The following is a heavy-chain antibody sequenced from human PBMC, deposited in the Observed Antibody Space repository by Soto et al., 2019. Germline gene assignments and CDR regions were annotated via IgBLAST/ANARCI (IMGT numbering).Heavy chain of an antibody. CDR2: ISERGDST. V-gene: IGHV3-23*01. CDR3: AYRTGFDY. D-gene: IGHD1-1*01. CDR1: EVSISVYA. Sequence: WRPMRQSCGAGEVSISVYALSWFRQAPGKGLEWVSTISERGDSTYYADSVKGRFTISRDNSKNTLYLQMNSLRADDTAIYYCAYRTGFDYWGQGTLVTVSS. J-gene: IGHJ4*02.